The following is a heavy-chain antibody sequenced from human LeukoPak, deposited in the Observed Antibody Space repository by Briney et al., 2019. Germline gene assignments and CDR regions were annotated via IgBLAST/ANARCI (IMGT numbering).Heavy chain of an antibody. V-gene: IGHV4-4*07. Sequence: SETLSLTCTVSGGSISSYYWSWIRQPAGKGLEWIGRIYTSGSTNYNPSLKSRVTVSVDTSKNQFSLKPSSVTAADTAVYYCARYFDWLLWSWFDPWGQGTLVTVSS. CDR3: ARYFDWLLWSWFDP. CDR1: GGSISSYY. D-gene: IGHD3-9*01. J-gene: IGHJ5*02. CDR2: IYTSGST.